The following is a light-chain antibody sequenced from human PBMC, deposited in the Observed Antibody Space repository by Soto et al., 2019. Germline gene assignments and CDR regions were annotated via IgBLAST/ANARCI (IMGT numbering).Light chain of an antibody. V-gene: IGLV1-51*01. J-gene: IGLJ2*01. Sequence: QSVLTQPPSVSAAPGQRVTISCSGSASNVGTQFVSWYQQRPGAAPKLLIYDNHERPSEIPDRFSGSKSDTSATLTITGVQTGDEADYYCGTWDTGLSAGVFGGGTKVTVL. CDR1: ASNVGTQF. CDR2: DNH. CDR3: GTWDTGLSAGV.